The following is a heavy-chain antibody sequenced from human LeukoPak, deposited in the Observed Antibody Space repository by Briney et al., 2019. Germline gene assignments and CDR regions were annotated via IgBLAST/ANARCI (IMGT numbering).Heavy chain of an antibody. CDR1: GFTFSSYS. CDR3: ARYRVNSGYDSHFDY. Sequence: GGSLRLSCAASGFTFSSYSMNWVRQAPGKGLEWVSSISSSSSYIYYADSVKGRFTISRDNAKNSLYLQMNSLRAEDTAVYYCARYRVNSGYDSHFDYWGQGTLVTVSS. J-gene: IGHJ4*02. D-gene: IGHD5-12*01. CDR2: ISSSSSYI. V-gene: IGHV3-21*01.